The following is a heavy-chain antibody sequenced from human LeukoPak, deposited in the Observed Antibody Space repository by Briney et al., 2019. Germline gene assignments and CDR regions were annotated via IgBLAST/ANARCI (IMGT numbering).Heavy chain of an antibody. CDR2: ISDDGSNK. D-gene: IGHD6-19*01. CDR3: AKDRYSSGWYSDFDY. J-gene: IGHJ4*02. V-gene: IGHV3-30*18. Sequence: GGSLRLSCAASRFTFSNYAMHWVRQAPGKGLEWVAVISDDGSNKYYGDSVKSRFTISRDNSKNTVYLQMNSLRAEDTAVYYCAKDRYSSGWYSDFDYWGQGTLVTVSS. CDR1: RFTFSNYA.